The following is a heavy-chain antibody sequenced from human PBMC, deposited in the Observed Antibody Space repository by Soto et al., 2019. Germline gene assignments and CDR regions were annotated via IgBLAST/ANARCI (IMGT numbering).Heavy chain of an antibody. D-gene: IGHD6-13*01. V-gene: IGHV3-53*01. J-gene: IGHJ6*02. CDR3: ARGKAAAGYYYYGMDV. CDR2: IYSGGST. Sequence: GKGLEWVSVIYSGGSTYYADSVKGRFTISRDNSKNTLYLQMNSLRAEDTAVYYCARGKAAAGYYYYGMDVWGQGTTVTVSS.